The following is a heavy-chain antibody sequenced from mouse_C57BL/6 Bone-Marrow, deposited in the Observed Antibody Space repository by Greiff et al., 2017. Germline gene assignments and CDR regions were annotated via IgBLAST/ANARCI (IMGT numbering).Heavy chain of an antibody. J-gene: IGHJ1*03. Sequence: QVQLQQPGAELVKPGASVKMSCQASGYTFTSYWITWVKQRPGQGLEWIGDIYPGSGSTNYNEKFKSKGSLTVDPSSSTPSRQLSSVTSDDSAVYYCARPYYSNYWDFDVWGTGTTVTVSS. CDR3: ARPYYSNYWDFDV. CDR2: IYPGSGST. CDR1: GYTFTSYW. D-gene: IGHD2-5*01. V-gene: IGHV1-55*01.